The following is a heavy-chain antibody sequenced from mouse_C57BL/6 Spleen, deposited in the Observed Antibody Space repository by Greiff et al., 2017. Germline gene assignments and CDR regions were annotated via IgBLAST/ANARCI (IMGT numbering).Heavy chain of an antibody. Sequence: QVQLKESGPGLVQPSQSLSITCTVSGFSLTSSGVHWVRQSPGTGLEWLGVIWRGGSTDYNAAFMSRLGITKDNSKSHVFFKMNSLQADDTDIYYCAKNLDYYGSSYGYFDVWGTGTTVTVSA. CDR3: AKNLDYYGSSYGYFDV. D-gene: IGHD1-1*01. CDR2: IWRGGST. J-gene: IGHJ1*03. V-gene: IGHV2-5*01. CDR1: GFSLTSSG.